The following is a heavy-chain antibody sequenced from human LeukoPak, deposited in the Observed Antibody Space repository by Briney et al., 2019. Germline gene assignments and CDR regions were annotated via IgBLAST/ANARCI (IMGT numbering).Heavy chain of an antibody. D-gene: IGHD3-10*01. V-gene: IGHV1-18*01. J-gene: IGHJ3*02. CDR3: AIAEAHYYGAGNYYFTRGALDI. Sequence: ASVRVSCRASGYTFINYGISWVRQAPGQGLEWMGWISAYNGNPKSAQNVQDGVTMTTDTSTSTAYMEVRSLRSDDTAMYYCAIAEAHYYGAGNYYFTRGALDIWGQGTMVTVSS. CDR1: GYTFINYG. CDR2: ISAYNGNP.